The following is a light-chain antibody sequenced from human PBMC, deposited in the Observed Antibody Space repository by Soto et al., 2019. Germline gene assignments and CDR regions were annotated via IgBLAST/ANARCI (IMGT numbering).Light chain of an antibody. CDR3: QQSYSITFT. CDR2: ASS. Sequence: DIQMTQSPSSLSASVGDSVTITCRTSQSISSYLNWYQQTPGKAPKLLIYASSYLQSGVPSRFSGSGSVTDFTLTISSLQPEDFAIYYCQQSYSITFTFGGGTKVEIK. CDR1: QSISSY. J-gene: IGKJ4*01. V-gene: IGKV1-39*01.